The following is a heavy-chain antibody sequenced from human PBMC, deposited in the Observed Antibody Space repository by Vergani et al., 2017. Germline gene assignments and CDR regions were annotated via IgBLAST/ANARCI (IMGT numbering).Heavy chain of an antibody. Sequence: QLQLQESGPGLVKPSETLSLTCTVSGGSISSSSYYWGWIRQPPGKGLEWIGGIYYSGSTYYNPSLKSRVTISVDTSKNQFSLKLSSVTAADTAVYYCARHSGSIRSAFDIWGQGTMVTVSS. CDR2: IYYSGST. CDR3: ARHSGSIRSAFDI. J-gene: IGHJ3*02. D-gene: IGHD1-26*01. V-gene: IGHV4-39*01. CDR1: GGSISSSSYY.